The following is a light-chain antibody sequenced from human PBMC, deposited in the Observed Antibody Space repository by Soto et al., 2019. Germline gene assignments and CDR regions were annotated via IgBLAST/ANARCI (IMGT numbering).Light chain of an antibody. J-gene: IGKJ1*01. CDR3: QQSSTIPRT. CDR1: HNISNF. CDR2: AAS. Sequence: DIQMTQSPSSLAASVGDRVTITCRASHNISNFLNWYQQKPGMAPKLLIFAASSLQSGVPSRFTGSASGAHFTLTISSLQPEDFYCQQSSTIPRTFGRGTKVEIK. V-gene: IGKV1-39*01.